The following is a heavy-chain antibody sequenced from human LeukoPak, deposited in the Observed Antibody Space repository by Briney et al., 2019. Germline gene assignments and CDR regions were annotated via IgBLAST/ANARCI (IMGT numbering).Heavy chain of an antibody. CDR3: TRGVGAGGY. CDR1: GLSINLFS. J-gene: IGHJ4*02. V-gene: IGHV4-4*07. D-gene: IGHD1-26*01. Sequence: SETLSLTCSVSGLSINLFSWSWIRQPAGKGLEWIGRIYSSGTTFYNPSLKGRVTVSVDKSRNQFSLEMKSVTVADTAVYYCTRGVGAGGYWGQGTQVTVSS. CDR2: IYSSGTT.